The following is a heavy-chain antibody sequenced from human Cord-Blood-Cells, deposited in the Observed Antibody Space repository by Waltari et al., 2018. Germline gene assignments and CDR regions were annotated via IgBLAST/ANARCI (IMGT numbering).Heavy chain of an antibody. CDR2: ISSSSSYI. Sequence: EVQLVESGGGLVKPGGSLRLSCAASGFPCSSSSMKWVRQAPGKGLEWVSSISSSSSYIYYADTVKGRFTISRDNAKNSLYLQMNSLRAEDTAVYYCARDRSWLRAFDIWGQGTMVTVSS. CDR3: ARDRSWLRAFDI. V-gene: IGHV3-21*01. D-gene: IGHD5-12*01. CDR1: GFPCSSSS. J-gene: IGHJ3*02.